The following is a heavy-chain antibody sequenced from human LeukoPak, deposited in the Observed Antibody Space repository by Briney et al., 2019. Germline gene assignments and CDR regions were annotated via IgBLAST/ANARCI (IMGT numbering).Heavy chain of an antibody. Sequence: ASVKVSCKASGYTFTSYGISWVRQAPGQGLEWMGWISAYNGNTNYAQKLQGRVTMTTDTSTSTAYMELRSLRSDDTAAYYCARDNLLIGELSQAMCYWGQGTLVTVSS. V-gene: IGHV1-18*01. CDR3: ARDNLLIGELSQAMCY. D-gene: IGHD3-10*01. J-gene: IGHJ4*02. CDR1: GYTFTSYG. CDR2: ISAYNGNT.